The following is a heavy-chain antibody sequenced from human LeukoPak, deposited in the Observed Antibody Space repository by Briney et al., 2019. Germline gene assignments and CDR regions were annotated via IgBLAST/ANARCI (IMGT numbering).Heavy chain of an antibody. J-gene: IGHJ6*02. V-gene: IGHV1-69*04. CDR3: ARDIVVVPNYGMDV. D-gene: IGHD2-2*01. CDR1: GGTFSSYA. Sequence: ASVKVSCKASGGTFSSYAISWVRQAPGQGLEWMGRIIPILGIANYAQKFQGRVTITADKSTSTAYMELSGLRSEDTAVYYCARDIVVVPNYGMDVWGQGTTVTVSS. CDR2: IIPILGIA.